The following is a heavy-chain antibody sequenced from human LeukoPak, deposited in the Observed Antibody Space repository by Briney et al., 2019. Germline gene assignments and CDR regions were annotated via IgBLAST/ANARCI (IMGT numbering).Heavy chain of an antibody. J-gene: IGHJ4*02. Sequence: SETLSLTCTVSGGSIGRYYWSWLRQPPGKGLEWIGYISYSGSTKYNPSLMSRVTISLDTSKNQFSLKLSSATSADTAVYYCARLDYYHFDYWGQGTVVTVSS. D-gene: IGHD3-22*01. CDR1: GGSIGRYY. CDR2: ISYSGST. CDR3: ARLDYYHFDY. V-gene: IGHV4-59*01.